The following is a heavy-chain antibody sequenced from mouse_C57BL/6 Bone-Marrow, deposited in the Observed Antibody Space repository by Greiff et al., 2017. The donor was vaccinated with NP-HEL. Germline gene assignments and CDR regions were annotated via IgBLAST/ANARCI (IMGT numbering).Heavy chain of an antibody. CDR2: INPYNGGT. D-gene: IGHD2-3*01. V-gene: IGHV1-19*01. J-gene: IGHJ1*03. CDR3: AGGYDGYSRWYFDV. CDR1: GYTFTDYY. Sequence: VQLQQSGPVLVKPGASVKMSCKASGYTFTDYYMNWVKQSHGKSLEWIGVINPYNGGTSYNQKFKGKATLTVDKSSSTAYMELNSLTSEDSAVYYCAGGYDGYSRWYFDVWGTGTTVTVSS.